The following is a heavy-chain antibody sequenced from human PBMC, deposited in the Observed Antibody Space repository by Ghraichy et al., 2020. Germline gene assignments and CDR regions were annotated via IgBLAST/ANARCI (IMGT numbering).Heavy chain of an antibody. CDR1: GFTVSGNY. D-gene: IGHD2-15*01. CDR2: IYTADIDSDDSDRT. Sequence: GGSLRLSCAASGFTVSGNYMSWVRQAPGKGLEWVSSIYTADIDSDDSDRTYYADSVKGRFTISGDISKNTMYIQMNSLRAEDTAVYVCAREQTPRTCSGGRCCISLHGWFDTWGLGTLVTVSS. CDR3: AREQTPRTCSGGRCCISLHGWFDT. V-gene: IGHV3-53*01. J-gene: IGHJ5*02.